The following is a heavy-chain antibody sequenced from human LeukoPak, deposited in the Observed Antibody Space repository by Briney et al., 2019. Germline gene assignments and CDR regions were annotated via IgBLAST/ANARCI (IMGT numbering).Heavy chain of an antibody. Sequence: GGSLRLSCVPSGITFSNSALSWVRQAPGKGLEWVSTITKSGDQTHYADSVRGLLTISRDIFKSTLYLQMNSLRAEDTAVYHCVKSAGKDGYRDVFDIWGQGTVVTVSS. CDR2: ITKSGDQT. D-gene: IGHD5-24*01. J-gene: IGHJ3*02. CDR3: VKSAGKDGYRDVFDI. CDR1: GITFSNSA. V-gene: IGHV3-23*01.